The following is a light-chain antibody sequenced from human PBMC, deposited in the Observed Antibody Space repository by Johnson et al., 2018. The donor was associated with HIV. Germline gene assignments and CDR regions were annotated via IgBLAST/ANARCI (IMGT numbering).Light chain of an antibody. CDR3: GTWDSSLRVGF. CDR1: SSNIESDY. CDR2: DNN. V-gene: IGLV1-51*01. Sequence: QSVLTQPPSVSAAPGQKVDISCSGSSSNIESDYVSWYQQLPGTAPKLLIYDNNKRPPGIPDRFSGSKSGTSANLGITGLQPGDEADYYCGTWDSSLRVGFFGTGTKVTVL. J-gene: IGLJ1*01.